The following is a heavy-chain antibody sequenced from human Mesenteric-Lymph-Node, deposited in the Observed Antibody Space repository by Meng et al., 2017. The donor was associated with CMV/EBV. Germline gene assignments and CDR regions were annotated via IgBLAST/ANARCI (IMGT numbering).Heavy chain of an antibody. Sequence: CKASGYTFTSYGMNWVRQAPGQGLEWMGWINTNTGNPTYAQGFTGRFVFSLDTSVTTSYLQINNLQVEDTAVYYCARLGYNNELDFWGRGTLVTVSS. J-gene: IGHJ4*02. D-gene: IGHD5-24*01. CDR3: ARLGYNNELDF. CDR1: GYTFTSYG. V-gene: IGHV7-4-1*02. CDR2: INTNTGNP.